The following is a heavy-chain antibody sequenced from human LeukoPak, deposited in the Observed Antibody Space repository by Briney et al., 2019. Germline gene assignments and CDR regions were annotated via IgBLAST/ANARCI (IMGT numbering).Heavy chain of an antibody. V-gene: IGHV3-64*01. Sequence: GGSMRLSCAASGFTFSSYAMHWVRQAPGKGLEYVSAISSNGGSTYYANSVKGRFTISRDNSKNTLYLQMGSLRAENMAVYDCSRGIVVVPAAMGYYFDNWGQGTMVTVSS. CDR2: ISSNGGST. D-gene: IGHD2-2*01. CDR1: GFTFSSYA. J-gene: IGHJ4*02. CDR3: SRGIVVVPAAMGYYFDN.